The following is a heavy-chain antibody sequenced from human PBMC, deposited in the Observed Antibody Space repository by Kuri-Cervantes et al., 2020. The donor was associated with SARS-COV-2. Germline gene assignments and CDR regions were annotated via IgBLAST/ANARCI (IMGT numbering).Heavy chain of an antibody. CDR3: ARERLHLGRDYYYYGMDV. CDR2: IYTSGST. D-gene: IGHD4-11*01. Sequence: SETLSLTCTVSGGSISSGSYYWSWIRQPAGKGLEWIWRIYTSGSTNYNPSLKSRVTISVDTSKNQFSLKLSSVAAADTAVYYCARERLHLGRDYYYYGMDVWGQGTTVTVSS. V-gene: IGHV4-61*02. J-gene: IGHJ6*02. CDR1: GGSISSGSYY.